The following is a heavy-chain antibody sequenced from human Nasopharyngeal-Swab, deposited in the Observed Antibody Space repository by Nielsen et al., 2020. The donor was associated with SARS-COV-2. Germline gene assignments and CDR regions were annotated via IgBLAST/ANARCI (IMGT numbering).Heavy chain of an antibody. CDR1: GGPTSSGGHY. J-gene: IGHJ3*02. CDR3: ATCSSANCYPPDDACDI. CDR2: IYSSGST. V-gene: IGHV4-61*02. D-gene: IGHD2-2*01. Sequence: SEPLSPTCTVSGGPTSSGGHYWTWILQPAGKGLEWIGRIYSSGSTNYNPSLKSRVSISIDPSKNQFSLRLSSVTAADTAMYYCATCSSANCYPPDDACDIWGQGTMV.